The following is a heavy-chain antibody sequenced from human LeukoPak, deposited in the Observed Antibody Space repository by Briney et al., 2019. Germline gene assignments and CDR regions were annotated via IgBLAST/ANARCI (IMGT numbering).Heavy chain of an antibody. Sequence: SGTLSLTCAVSGGSISSSKWWSWVRQPPGKGLEWIGEIYHSGSTNHNPSLKSRVTISVDKSKNQFSLKLSSVTAADTAVYYCATMVRGVIPWFDPWGQGTLVTVSS. CDR2: IYHSGST. V-gene: IGHV4-4*02. CDR1: GGSISSSKW. CDR3: ATMVRGVIPWFDP. D-gene: IGHD3-10*01. J-gene: IGHJ5*02.